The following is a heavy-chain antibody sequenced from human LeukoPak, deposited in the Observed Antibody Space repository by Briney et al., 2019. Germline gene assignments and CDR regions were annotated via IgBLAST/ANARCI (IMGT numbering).Heavy chain of an antibody. V-gene: IGHV1-2*02. D-gene: IGHD6-13*01. CDR2: INPKSGGT. CDR1: GYTFTGYY. J-gene: IGHJ4*02. Sequence: ASVTVSCKASGYTFTGYYMHWVRQAPGQGLEWMGWINPKSGGTNYAQKFQGRVTMTRDTSISTAHMELSRLRSDDTAVYYCARDGGIAVAGRFDYWGQGTLVTVSS. CDR3: ARDGGIAVAGRFDY.